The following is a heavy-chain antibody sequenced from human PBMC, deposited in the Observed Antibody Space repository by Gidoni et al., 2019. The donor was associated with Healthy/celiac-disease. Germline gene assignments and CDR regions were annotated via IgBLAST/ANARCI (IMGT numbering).Heavy chain of an antibody. D-gene: IGHD6-19*01. CDR3: ARDHEGSGWPYFDY. Sequence: EVQLVESGGGLVQPGVSLRLSCAASGSTFSSYSMNWFRQAPGKGLEWVADISSSSSTIYYADSVKGRFTISRDNAKNSLYLQMNSLRDEDTAVYYCARDHEGSGWPYFDYWGQGTLVTGSS. CDR1: GSTFSSYS. V-gene: IGHV3-48*02. CDR2: ISSSSSTI. J-gene: IGHJ4*02.